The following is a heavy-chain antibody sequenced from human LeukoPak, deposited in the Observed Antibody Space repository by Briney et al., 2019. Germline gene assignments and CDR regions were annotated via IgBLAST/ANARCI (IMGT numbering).Heavy chain of an antibody. CDR2: INTSGGTT. V-gene: IGHV3-23*01. J-gene: IGHJ5*02. CDR1: GFSFSSYG. Sequence: GGSLRLSCAASGFSFSSYGISWVRQAPGKGLEWVSTINTSGGTTYYADSVKGRFTISRDNSKNTLYLDMNSLRTEDTAVYYCAKDLMRDRWFGESWGQGTLVTVSS. CDR3: AKDLMRDRWFGES. D-gene: IGHD3-10*01.